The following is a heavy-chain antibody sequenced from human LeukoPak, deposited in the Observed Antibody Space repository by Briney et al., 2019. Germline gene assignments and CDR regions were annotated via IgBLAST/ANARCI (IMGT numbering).Heavy chain of an antibody. CDR1: GDSISNNNYY. J-gene: IGHJ4*02. Sequence: SQTLSLTCSVSGDSISNNNYYWSWIRQPAGKGLEWIGRIYTSGTTSYNPSLKSRVTISVDTSKNQFSLKLSSVTAADTAVYYCARAFYSSTWYACFDYWGQGALVTVSS. CDR3: ARAFYSSTWYACFDY. V-gene: IGHV4-61*02. CDR2: IYTSGTT. D-gene: IGHD6-13*01.